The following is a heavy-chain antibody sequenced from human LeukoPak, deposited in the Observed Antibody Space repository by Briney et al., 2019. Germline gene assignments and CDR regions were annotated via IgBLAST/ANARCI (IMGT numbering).Heavy chain of an antibody. J-gene: IGHJ4*02. Sequence: GGSLRLSCVASGLNFDDSAMHWVRQAPGKGLEWVSLISADGGSTFSADSVKGRFTISRDNSKNSLYLQMNSLSTEDTALYYCAKGGSGWSYYFDFWGQGTLVTVSS. V-gene: IGHV3-43*02. CDR1: GLNFDDSA. CDR3: AKGGSGWSYYFDF. CDR2: ISADGGST. D-gene: IGHD6-19*01.